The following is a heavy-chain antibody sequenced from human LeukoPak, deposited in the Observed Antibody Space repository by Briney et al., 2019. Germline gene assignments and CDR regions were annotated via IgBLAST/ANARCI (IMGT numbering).Heavy chain of an antibody. V-gene: IGHV1-2*02. CDR3: ARSLLYYGSGSYPNWFDP. D-gene: IGHD3-10*01. J-gene: IGHJ5*02. Sequence: ASVKVSCKASGYTFTGYYMHWVRQAPGQGLEWMGWINPNSGGTNYAQKFQGRVTMTRDTSISTAYMELSRLRSDDTAVYYCARSLLYYGSGSYPNWFDPWGQGTLVTVSS. CDR2: INPNSGGT. CDR1: GYTFTGYY.